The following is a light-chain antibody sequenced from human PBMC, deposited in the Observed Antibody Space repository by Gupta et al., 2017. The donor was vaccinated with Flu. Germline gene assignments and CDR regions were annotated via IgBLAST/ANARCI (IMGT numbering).Light chain of an antibody. CDR2: GAS. J-gene: IGKJ2*03. V-gene: IGKV1-5*03. CDR1: QSISTW. CDR3: QEYNSYS. Sequence: VGDRVTITCRASQSISTWLAWYQQKSGRTPKLLIYGASSLESGVPSRFSASGSGTEFTLTISSLQPDDFATYFCQEYNSYSFGQGTKLQIK.